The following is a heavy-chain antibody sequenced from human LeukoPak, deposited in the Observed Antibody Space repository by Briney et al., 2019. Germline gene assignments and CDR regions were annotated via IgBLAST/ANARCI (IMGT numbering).Heavy chain of an antibody. CDR1: GYTFTTSV. D-gene: IGHD4-23*01. V-gene: IGHV1-3*01. J-gene: IGHJ4*02. CDR2: INAGNGNT. CDR3: ARVSYGGNSGYFDY. Sequence: GASVKFSCKASGYTFTTSVMHWVRQAPGQRLEWMGWINAGNGNTKCSQRFQGRVTITRDTSATTVYMDLSSLRSEDTAVYYCARVSYGGNSGYFDYWGRGTLVTVSS.